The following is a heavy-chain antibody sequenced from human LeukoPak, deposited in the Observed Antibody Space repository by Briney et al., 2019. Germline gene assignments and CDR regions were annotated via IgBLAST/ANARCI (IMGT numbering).Heavy chain of an antibody. Sequence: GGSLRLSCAASGFTFSSYGMHWVRQAPGKGLEWVSYISSSGSTIYYADSVKGRFTISRDNAKNSLYLQMNSLRAEDTALYHCARDPRGGSYSYFDYWGQGTLVTVS. V-gene: IGHV3-48*04. CDR3: ARDPRGGSYSYFDY. CDR2: ISSSGSTI. D-gene: IGHD1-26*01. J-gene: IGHJ4*02. CDR1: GFTFSSYG.